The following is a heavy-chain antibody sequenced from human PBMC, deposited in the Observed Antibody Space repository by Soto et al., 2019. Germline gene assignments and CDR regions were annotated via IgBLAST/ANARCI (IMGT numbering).Heavy chain of an antibody. Sequence: PGGSLRLSCAASGFTFSSNGMHWVRQAPGKGLEWVAVIWYDGSNKYYADSVKGRFTISRDNSKNTLYLQMNSLKTEDTAVYYCTTDQGLAFDIWGQGTMVTVSS. CDR2: IWYDGSNK. J-gene: IGHJ3*02. CDR3: TTDQGLAFDI. V-gene: IGHV3-33*01. CDR1: GFTFSSNG.